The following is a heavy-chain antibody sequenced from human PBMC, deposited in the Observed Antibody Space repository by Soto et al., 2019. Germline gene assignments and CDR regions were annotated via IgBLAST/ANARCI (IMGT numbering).Heavy chain of an antibody. V-gene: IGHV3-21*01. D-gene: IGHD2-2*01. J-gene: IGHJ6*02. Sequence: EVQLVESGGGLVKPGGSLRLSCAASGFTFSTYSMNWVRQAPGKGLEWVSSISISSDYIYYADSVKGRFTISRDNAKNLLYLQMNSLRAEDTAVYYCARGMPQYYYYGMDVWGQRTTVTVSS. CDR2: ISISSDYI. CDR3: ARGMPQYYYYGMDV. CDR1: GFTFSTYS.